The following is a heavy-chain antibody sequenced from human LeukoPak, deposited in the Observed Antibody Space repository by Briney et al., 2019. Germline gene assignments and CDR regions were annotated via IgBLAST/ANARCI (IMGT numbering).Heavy chain of an antibody. J-gene: IGHJ6*02. CDR3: ARRIGRFYGMDV. V-gene: IGHV3-30-3*01. CDR2: ISYDGSKE. Sequence: PGGSLRLSCAAPGFTFSDYAMHWVRQAPGKGLEWVASISYDGSKEYYADSVKGRFTTSRDSSKHTLYLQLNSLTTEDTAVFYCARRIGRFYGMDVWGQGTTVTVSS. D-gene: IGHD3-16*01. CDR1: GFTFSDYA.